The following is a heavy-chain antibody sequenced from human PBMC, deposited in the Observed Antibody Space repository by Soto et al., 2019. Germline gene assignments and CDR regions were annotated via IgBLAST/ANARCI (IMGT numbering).Heavy chain of an antibody. CDR3: AREVGYGDFSAALLD. CDR2: IITLFGTS. D-gene: IGHD2-21*02. Sequence: SVKVSCKASGGTFSSHSINWVRQAPGQGLEWMGGIITLFGTSNYAQNFQGRVTITADQSTSTAYMELNSLTPDDTAVYYCAREVGYGDFSAALLDWGQGTLVTVSS. V-gene: IGHV1-69*13. J-gene: IGHJ4*02. CDR1: GGTFSSHS.